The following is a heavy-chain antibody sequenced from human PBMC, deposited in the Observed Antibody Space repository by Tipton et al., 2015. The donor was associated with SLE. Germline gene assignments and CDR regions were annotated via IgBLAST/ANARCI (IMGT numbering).Heavy chain of an antibody. J-gene: IGHJ6*03. CDR3: AREGVHFWSGSSYYYYYYMDV. D-gene: IGHD3-3*02. CDR2: VYDTGYT. V-gene: IGHV4-39*07. Sequence: TLSLTCTVSGDSITSDIYYWGWVRRPPGRGLEWIGSVYDTGYTYYNPSLKSRVTISVDMSKIQFSLKLTSVTAADTAIYYCAREGVHFWSGSSYYYYYYMDVWGKGTTVTVSS. CDR1: GDSITSDIYY.